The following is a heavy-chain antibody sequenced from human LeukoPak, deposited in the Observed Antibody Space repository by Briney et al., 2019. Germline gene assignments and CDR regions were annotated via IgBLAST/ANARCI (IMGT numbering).Heavy chain of an antibody. Sequence: SETLSLTCTVSGGSISSYYWSWIRQPPGKGLEWIGYIYYSGSTNYNPSLKSRVTISVDTSKNQFSLKLSSVTAADTAVYYCARRGLYYYGSGSYSDAFDIWGLGTMVTVSS. CDR3: ARRGLYYYGSGSYSDAFDI. V-gene: IGHV4-59*08. CDR2: IYYSGST. J-gene: IGHJ3*02. CDR1: GGSISSYY. D-gene: IGHD3-10*01.